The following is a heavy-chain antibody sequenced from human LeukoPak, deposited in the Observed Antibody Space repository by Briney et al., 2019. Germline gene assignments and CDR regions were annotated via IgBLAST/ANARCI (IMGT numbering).Heavy chain of an antibody. J-gene: IGHJ5*02. CDR2: ISGSGGST. D-gene: IGHD3-10*01. CDR1: GFTFSSYA. V-gene: IGHV3-23*01. CDR3: ARDLGGYYYGSGSYYKDNWFDP. Sequence: GGSLRLSCAASGFTFSSYAMSWVRQAPGKGLEWVSAISGSGGSTYYADSVKGRFTISRDNSKSTLYLQMNSLRAEDTAVYYCARDLGGYYYGSGSYYKDNWFDPWGQGTLVTVSS.